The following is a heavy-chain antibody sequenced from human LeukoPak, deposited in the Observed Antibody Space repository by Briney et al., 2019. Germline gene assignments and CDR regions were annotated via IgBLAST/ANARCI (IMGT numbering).Heavy chain of an antibody. CDR1: GYSISSGYY. CDR3: ARDFSRFIAVAAFDI. V-gene: IGHV4-38-2*02. J-gene: IGHJ3*02. D-gene: IGHD6-19*01. Sequence: SETLSLTCTVSGYSISSGYYWGWIRQPPGKGLEWIGSIYHSGSTYYNPSLKSRVTISVDTSKNQFSLKLSSVTAADTAVYYCARDFSRFIAVAAFDIWGQGTMVTVSS. CDR2: IYHSGST.